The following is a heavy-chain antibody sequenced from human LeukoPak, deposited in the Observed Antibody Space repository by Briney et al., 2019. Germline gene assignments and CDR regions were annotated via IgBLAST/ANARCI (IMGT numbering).Heavy chain of an antibody. J-gene: IGHJ4*02. CDR2: INPNSGGT. D-gene: IGHD5-18*01. CDR3: ARDMGYSYGSYYFDY. CDR1: GYTFTGYY. V-gene: IGHV1-2*02. Sequence: GGSVKVSCKASGYTFTGYYMHWVRQAPGQGLEWMGWINPNSGGTNYAQKFQGRVTMTRDTSISTAYMELSRLRSDDTAVYYCARDMGYSYGSYYFDYWGQGTLVTVSS.